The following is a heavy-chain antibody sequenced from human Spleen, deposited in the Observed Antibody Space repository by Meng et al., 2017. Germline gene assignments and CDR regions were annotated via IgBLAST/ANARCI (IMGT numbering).Heavy chain of an antibody. J-gene: IGHJ4*02. Sequence: QVQPVQSGPEVKKPGASVKVSCKAADYTFTGYGVSWVRQAPGQGLEWMAWLGAHDGDTSHAPKFQGRVTVSADRPTATAYMELRSLRSDDTAVYFCARDVMFPGQGNVWGQGTLVTVSS. CDR3: ARDVMFPGQGNV. D-gene: IGHD3-10*02. CDR1: DYTFTGYG. CDR2: LGAHDGDT. V-gene: IGHV1-18*01.